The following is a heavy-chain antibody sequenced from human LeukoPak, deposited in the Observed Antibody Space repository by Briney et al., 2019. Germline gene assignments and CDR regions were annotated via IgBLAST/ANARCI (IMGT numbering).Heavy chain of an antibody. CDR3: ANSHTVTPFDY. V-gene: IGHV3-23*01. CDR1: GFTFSTYA. Sequence: GGSLRLSRAASGFTFSTYAMTWVRQAPGKGLEWVSTISSSGGSTYYADSVKGRFTISRDNSKNTLYLQMNSLRAEDTAVYYCANSHTVTPFDYWGQGTLVTVSS. D-gene: IGHD4-17*01. CDR2: ISSSGGST. J-gene: IGHJ4*02.